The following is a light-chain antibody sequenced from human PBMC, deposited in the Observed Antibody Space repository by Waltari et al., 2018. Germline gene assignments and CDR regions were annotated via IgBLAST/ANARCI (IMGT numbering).Light chain of an antibody. CDR2: DAS. CDR3: QQYNSWPRT. CDR1: QSISSY. J-gene: IGKJ1*01. Sequence: EIVMTQSPATLSVSPGERATLSCRASQSISSYLAWSQQKPGQAPRLLIFDASTRATGIPARFSGRGSGTEFTLAISSLQSEDFAVYFCQQYNSWPRTFGQGTKVEIE. V-gene: IGKV3-15*01.